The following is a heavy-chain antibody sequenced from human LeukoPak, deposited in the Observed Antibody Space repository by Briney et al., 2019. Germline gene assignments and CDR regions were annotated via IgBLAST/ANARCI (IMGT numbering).Heavy chain of an antibody. J-gene: IGHJ4*02. CDR3: ARLQFNGNKPRQCDY. CDR2: IYYSGTT. CDR1: GGSVTISYY. V-gene: IGHV4-39*01. Sequence: SETLSLTCTVSGGSVTISYYWGWIRQPPGKGLEWIGSIYYSGTTFYNPSLESRVTVAIDTSKDQFSLKLTSVTAADTAVYYCARLQFNGNKPRQCDYWGQGTLVTVSS. D-gene: IGHD1-14*01.